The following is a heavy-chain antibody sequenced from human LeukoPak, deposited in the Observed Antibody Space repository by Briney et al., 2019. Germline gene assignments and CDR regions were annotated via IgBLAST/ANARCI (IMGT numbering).Heavy chain of an antibody. CDR3: ASARIWFGELYDWFDP. CDR1: GGTFSSYA. J-gene: IGHJ5*02. CDR2: IIPIFGTA. Sequence: ASVKVSCKASGGTFSSYAISWVRQAPGQGLEWMGGIIPIFGTANYAQKFQGRVTITADESTSTAYMELSSLRSEDTAVYYCASARIWFGELYDWFDPWGQGPLVTVSS. V-gene: IGHV1-69*13. D-gene: IGHD3-10*01.